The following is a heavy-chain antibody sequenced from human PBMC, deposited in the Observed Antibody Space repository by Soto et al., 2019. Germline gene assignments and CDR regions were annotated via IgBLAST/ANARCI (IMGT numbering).Heavy chain of an antibody. CDR2: ISSSGSTI. J-gene: IGHJ6*03. CDR3: ARDYSSTYNWNYEYYYYMDV. Sequence: GGSLRLSCAASGFTFSDYYMSWIRQAPGKGLEWVSYISSSGSTIYYADSVKGRFTISRDNAKNSLYLQMNSLRAEDTAVYYCARDYSSTYNWNYEYYYYMDVWGKGTTVTVSS. D-gene: IGHD1-7*01. CDR1: GFTFSDYY. V-gene: IGHV3-11*01.